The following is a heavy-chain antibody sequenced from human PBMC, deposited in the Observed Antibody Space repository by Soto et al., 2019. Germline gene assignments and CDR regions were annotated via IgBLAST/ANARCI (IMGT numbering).Heavy chain of an antibody. CDR2: IKSKTDGGTT. CDR1: GFTFSNAW. V-gene: IGHV3-15*07. CDR3: TTDEGCGGDCYQNYYYGMDV. J-gene: IGHJ6*02. Sequence: EVQLVESGGGLVKPGGSLRLSCAASGFTFSNAWMNWVRQAPGKGLEWVGRIKSKTDGGTTDYAAPVKGRFTISRDDSKNTLYLQMNSLKTEDTAVYYCTTDEGCGGDCYQNYYYGMDVWGQGTTVTVSS. D-gene: IGHD2-21*02.